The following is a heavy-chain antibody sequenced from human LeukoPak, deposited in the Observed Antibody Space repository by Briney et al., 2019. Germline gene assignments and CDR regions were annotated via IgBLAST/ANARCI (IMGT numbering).Heavy chain of an antibody. J-gene: IGHJ4*02. D-gene: IGHD1-26*01. Sequence: GGSLRLSCAASGFTFSSYAMHWVRQAPGKGPEWVAVISYDGSNKYYADSVKGRFTISRDNSKNTLYLQMNSLRAEDTAVYYCARDRGPGIVGATAFDYWGQGTLVTVSS. CDR2: ISYDGSNK. CDR1: GFTFSSYA. V-gene: IGHV3-30-3*01. CDR3: ARDRGPGIVGATAFDY.